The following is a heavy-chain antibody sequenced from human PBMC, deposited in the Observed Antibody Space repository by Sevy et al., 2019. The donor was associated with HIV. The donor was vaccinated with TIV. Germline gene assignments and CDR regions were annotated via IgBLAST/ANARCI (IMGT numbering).Heavy chain of an antibody. J-gene: IGHJ4*02. CDR1: GFTFSSYS. CDR2: ISSSSSYI. Sequence: GGSLRLSCAASGFTFSSYSMNWVRQAPGKGLEWVSSISSSSSYIYYADSVKGRFTISRDNAKNSLYLQMNSLRAEDTAVYYCARGVVPAARGGQQLVRVPLDYWGQGTLVTVSS. D-gene: IGHD2-2*01. V-gene: IGHV3-21*01. CDR3: ARGVVPAARGGQQLVRVPLDY.